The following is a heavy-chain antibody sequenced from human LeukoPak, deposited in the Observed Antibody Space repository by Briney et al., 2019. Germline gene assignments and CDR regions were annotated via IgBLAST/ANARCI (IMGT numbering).Heavy chain of an antibody. J-gene: IGHJ4*02. D-gene: IGHD2-15*01. CDR3: ARDGPYCSGGSCSNFDY. V-gene: IGHV3-38-3*01. Sequence: GGSLTLSCAASGFTVSSNEMSWVRQAPGKGLEWVSSISGGSTYYADSRKGRFTISRDNSKNTLHLQMNSLRAEDTAVYYCARDGPYCSGGSCSNFDYWGQRTLVTVSS. CDR1: GFTVSSNE. CDR2: ISGGST.